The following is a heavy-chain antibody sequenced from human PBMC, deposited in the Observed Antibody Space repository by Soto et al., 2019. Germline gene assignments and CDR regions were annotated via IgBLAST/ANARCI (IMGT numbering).Heavy chain of an antibody. J-gene: IGHJ4*02. CDR1: GFTFSSYG. V-gene: IGHV3-33*01. CDR3: ARGRGYDFWSGYYTDN. D-gene: IGHD3-3*01. Sequence: QVQLVESGGGVVQPGRSLRLSCAASGFTFSSYGMHWVRQAPGKGLEWVAVIWFDGSNKYYADSVKGRFTISRDNSKNTLYLQMNSLSAEDTAVYYCARGRGYDFWSGYYTDNWGQGTLVTVSS. CDR2: IWFDGSNK.